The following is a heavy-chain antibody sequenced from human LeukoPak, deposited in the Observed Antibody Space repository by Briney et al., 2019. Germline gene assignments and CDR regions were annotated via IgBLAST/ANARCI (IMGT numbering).Heavy chain of an antibody. CDR1: GVSISSTSYY. D-gene: IGHD3-10*01. CDR2: MYFSGST. CDR3: ARHSYGGSYGMDV. J-gene: IGHJ6*02. Sequence: SETLSLTCTVSGVSISSTSYYWGWIRLPPGKGLEWIVSMYFSGSTYYSPSLKSRVTISVDTSKNQFSQSLSSVTAADTAVYYCARHSYGGSYGMDVWGQGTTVTVSS. V-gene: IGHV4-39*01.